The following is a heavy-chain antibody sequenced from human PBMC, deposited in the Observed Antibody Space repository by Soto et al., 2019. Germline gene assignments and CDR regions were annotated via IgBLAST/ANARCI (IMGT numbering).Heavy chain of an antibody. CDR3: ARVKVVPAAEDWYFDL. V-gene: IGHV4-59*01. Sequence: QVQLQESGPGLVKPSETLSLTCTVSGGSISSYYWSWIRQPPGKGLEWIGYIYYSGSTNYNPSLKSRVTISVDTSKNQCSLKLSSVTAADTAVYYCARVKVVPAAEDWYFDLWGRGTLVTVSS. J-gene: IGHJ2*01. CDR1: GGSISSYY. D-gene: IGHD2-2*01. CDR2: IYYSGST.